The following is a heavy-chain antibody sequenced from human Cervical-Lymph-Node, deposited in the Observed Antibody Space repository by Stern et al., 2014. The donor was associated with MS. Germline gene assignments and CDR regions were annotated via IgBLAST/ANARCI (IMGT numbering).Heavy chain of an antibody. V-gene: IGHV3-7*01. CDR2: IKEDGSEQ. Sequence: EVHLVESGGVLVQPGGSLKLSCAASGFTFSRYWMTWVRQAPGKGLEWVANIKEDGSEQYYGDSVKGRFTMSRDNAKNSLYLQMNSLRAEDTAVYYCARRVLVAMGGYPKTLDVWGRGTTVTVSS. CDR1: GFTFSRYW. D-gene: IGHD2-2*01. J-gene: IGHJ6*02. CDR3: ARRVLVAMGGYPKTLDV.